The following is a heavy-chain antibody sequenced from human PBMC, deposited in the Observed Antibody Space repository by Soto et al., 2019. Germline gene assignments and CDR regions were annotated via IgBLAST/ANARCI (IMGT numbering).Heavy chain of an antibody. CDR2: ISAYNGNT. J-gene: IGHJ5*02. V-gene: IGHV1-18*01. Sequence: ASVKVSCKASGYTFTIYGISWVRQAPGQGLEWMGWISAYNGNTNYAQKLQGRVTMTTDTSTSTAYMELSSLRSEDTAVYYCARSDCSSTSCYTNWFDPWGQGTLVTVSS. CDR3: ARSDCSSTSCYTNWFDP. CDR1: GYTFTIYG. D-gene: IGHD2-2*02.